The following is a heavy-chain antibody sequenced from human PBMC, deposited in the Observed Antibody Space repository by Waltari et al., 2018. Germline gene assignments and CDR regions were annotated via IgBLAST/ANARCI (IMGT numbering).Heavy chain of an antibody. D-gene: IGHD3-3*01. J-gene: IGHJ4*02. CDR1: GFTFGSHW. V-gene: IGHV3-74*01. CDR3: ASDGCGSGYRIHY. CDR2: IDDDGSSA. Sequence: DVHLVESGGGLVQPRGSLRLSCTVSGFTFGSHWMHWVRQVPGKGLVWISRIDDDGSSAIYADSVKGRFTGSRDNAKNTLYLEMNNLKAEDTAVYYCASDGCGSGYRIHYWGQGTLVNVSS.